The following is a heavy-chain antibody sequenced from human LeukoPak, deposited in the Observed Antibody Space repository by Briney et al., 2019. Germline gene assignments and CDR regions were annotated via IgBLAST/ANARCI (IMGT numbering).Heavy chain of an antibody. J-gene: IGHJ1*01. CDR2: INTGNGNA. D-gene: IGHD3-22*01. V-gene: IGHV1-3*04. Sequence: ASVKVSCKASGYTFTYYAMHWVRQAPGQRLEWMGWINTGNGNAKYSQKFQGRVTIIRDTSASTAYMELSSLRSEDTAVYYCARGGTDYYDSSGHCFQHWGQGTLVTVSS. CDR3: ARGGTDYYDSSGHCFQH. CDR1: GYTFTYYA.